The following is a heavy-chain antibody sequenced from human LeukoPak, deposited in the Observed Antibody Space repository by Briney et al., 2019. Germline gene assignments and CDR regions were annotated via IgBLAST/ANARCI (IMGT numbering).Heavy chain of an antibody. CDR3: AAGGGYPQGFYYFDY. V-gene: IGHV4-39*01. CDR1: GGSISSSSYY. J-gene: IGHJ4*02. CDR2: IYYSGST. D-gene: IGHD5-12*01. Sequence: PSETLSLTCTVSGGSISSSSYYWGWIRQPPGKGLEWIGSIYYSGSTYYNPSLKSRVTISVDTSKKQFSLKLSSVTAADTAVYYCAAGGGYPQGFYYFDYWGQGTWSPSPQ.